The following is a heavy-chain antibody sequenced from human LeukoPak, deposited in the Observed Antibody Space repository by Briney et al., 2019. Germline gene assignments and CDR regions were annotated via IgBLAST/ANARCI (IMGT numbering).Heavy chain of an antibody. Sequence: SETLSLTCAVYGGSFSGYYWSWIRQPPGKGLEWIGEINHSGSTNYNPSLKSRVTISVDTSKNQFSLKLSSVTAADTAVYYCARGIFGGSFYLDYWGQGTLVTVSP. V-gene: IGHV4-34*01. CDR2: INHSGST. J-gene: IGHJ4*02. CDR3: ARGIFGGSFYLDY. CDR1: GGSFSGYY. D-gene: IGHD3-3*01.